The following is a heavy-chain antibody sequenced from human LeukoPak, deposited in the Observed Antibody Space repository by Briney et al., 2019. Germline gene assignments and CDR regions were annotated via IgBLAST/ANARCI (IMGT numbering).Heavy chain of an antibody. CDR3: ARDRRVAVTSVYYYYYMDV. Sequence: GGSLRLSCAASGFTFSSYAMSWVRQAPGKGLVWVSRINTEGSSTSYADSVKGRFTISRDNAKNTLYLQMNSLRAEDTALYYCARDRRVAVTSVYYYYYMDVWGKGTTVTVSS. D-gene: IGHD2-21*02. CDR2: INTEGSST. CDR1: GFTFSSYA. V-gene: IGHV3-74*01. J-gene: IGHJ6*03.